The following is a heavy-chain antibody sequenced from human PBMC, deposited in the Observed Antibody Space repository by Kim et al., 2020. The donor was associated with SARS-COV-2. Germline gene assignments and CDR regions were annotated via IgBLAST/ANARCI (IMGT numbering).Heavy chain of an antibody. CDR1: GYTFTGYY. D-gene: IGHD3-22*01. V-gene: IGHV1-2*02. J-gene: IGHJ4*02. CDR3: ARGERYYDSSGEFDY. CDR2: INPNSGGT. Sequence: ASVKVSCKASGYTFTGYYMHWVRQAPGQGLEWMGWINPNSGGTNYAQKFQGRVTMTRDTSISTAYMELSRLRSDDTAVYYCARGERYYDSSGEFDYWGQGTLVTVSS.